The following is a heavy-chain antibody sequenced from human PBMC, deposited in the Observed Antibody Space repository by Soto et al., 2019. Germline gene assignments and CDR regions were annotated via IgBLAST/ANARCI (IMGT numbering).Heavy chain of an antibody. CDR2: INHSGST. V-gene: IGHV4-34*01. CDR3: ARTSPIVVVPAAKNWFDP. D-gene: IGHD2-2*01. CDR1: GGSLSGYY. J-gene: IGHJ5*02. Sequence: PSETLSLTCAVYGGSLSGYYWSWIRQPPGKGLEWIGEINHSGSTNYNPSLKSRVTISVDTSKNQFSLKLSSVTAADTAVYYCARTSPIVVVPAAKNWFDPWGQGTLVTVSS.